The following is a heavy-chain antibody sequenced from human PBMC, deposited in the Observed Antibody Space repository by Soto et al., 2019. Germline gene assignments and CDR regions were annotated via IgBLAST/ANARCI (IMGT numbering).Heavy chain of an antibody. D-gene: IGHD2-15*01. J-gene: IGHJ5*02. V-gene: IGHV4-39*01. Sequence: QLQLQESGPGLVKPSETLSLTCTVSGGSIRSSSYYWGWIRQPPGKGLEWIGNIYYSGSTYYNPSLKSRVTISVDTSKNQFSLKLSSVTAADTAVYYCASRQSSPWFDPWGQGTLVTVSS. CDR3: ASRQSSPWFDP. CDR2: IYYSGST. CDR1: GGSIRSSSYY.